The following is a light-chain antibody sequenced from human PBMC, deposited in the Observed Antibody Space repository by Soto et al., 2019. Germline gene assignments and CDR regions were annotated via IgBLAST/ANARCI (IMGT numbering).Light chain of an antibody. CDR1: QSVSSSY. V-gene: IGKV3D-20*02. Sequence: EIELTRSPCTPYFSTGETATLSCMASQSVSSSYLAWYQQKPGQAPRLLIYDASSRATGIPDRFSGSGSGTDFTLTISGLEPEDFAVYYCQQRSNWPKTFGQGTMV. J-gene: IGKJ1*01. CDR3: QQRSNWPKT. CDR2: DAS.